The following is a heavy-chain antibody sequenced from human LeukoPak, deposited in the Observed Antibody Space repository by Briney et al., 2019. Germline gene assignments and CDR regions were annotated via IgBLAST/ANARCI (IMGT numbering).Heavy chain of an antibody. CDR1: GFTFSSYG. J-gene: IGHJ6*03. Sequence: GGSLRLSCAASGFTFSSYGMHWVRQAPGKGLEWVAFIRYDGSNKYYADSVKGRFTISRDNSKNTLYLQMNSLRAEDTAVYYCAKVPMTPNGYYYMDVWRKGTTVTVSS. CDR2: IRYDGSNK. CDR3: AKVPMTPNGYYYMDV. D-gene: IGHD3-22*01. V-gene: IGHV3-30*02.